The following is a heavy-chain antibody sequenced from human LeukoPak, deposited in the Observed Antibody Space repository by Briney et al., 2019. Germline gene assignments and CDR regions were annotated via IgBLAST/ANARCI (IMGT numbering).Heavy chain of an antibody. Sequence: GASVKVSCKASGYTFTGYYMHWVRQAPGQGLEWMGWINPNSGGTNYAQKFQGRVTMTRDTSISTAYMELSRLRSDDTAVYYCATAPYSSGWSRYYYYYYMDVWGKGTTVTVSS. CDR1: GYTFTGYY. CDR2: INPNSGGT. D-gene: IGHD6-19*01. CDR3: ATAPYSSGWSRYYYYYYMDV. V-gene: IGHV1-2*02. J-gene: IGHJ6*03.